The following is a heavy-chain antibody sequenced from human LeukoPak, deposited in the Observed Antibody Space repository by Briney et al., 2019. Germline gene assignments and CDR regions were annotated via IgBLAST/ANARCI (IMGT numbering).Heavy chain of an antibody. D-gene: IGHD5-18*01. CDR3: ARGESSEAAMDSYYYYYYMDV. V-gene: IGHV4-39*07. J-gene: IGHJ6*03. CDR2: IYYSGST. CDR1: RGSISSSSYY. Sequence: PSETLSLTCTVSRGSISSSSYYCGWIRQPPGKGLEWIGSIYYSGSTYYNPSLKSRVTISVDTSKKQFSLKLRSVTAADMAVYYCARGESSEAAMDSYYYYYYMDVWGKGTTVTVSS.